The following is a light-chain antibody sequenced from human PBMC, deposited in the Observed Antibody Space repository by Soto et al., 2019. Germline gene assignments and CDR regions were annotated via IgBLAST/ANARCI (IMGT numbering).Light chain of an antibody. CDR2: AAS. Sequence: DIQMTQSPSSLSASVGDRVTITCRASQSISSFLNWYQQKPGKAPKLLIYAASSLQSGVPSRFSGSGSGTDFTLTISSLQPKDFAPYYCQQSYSTPITFGQGTRLEIK. J-gene: IGKJ5*01. V-gene: IGKV1-39*01. CDR1: QSISSF. CDR3: QQSYSTPIT.